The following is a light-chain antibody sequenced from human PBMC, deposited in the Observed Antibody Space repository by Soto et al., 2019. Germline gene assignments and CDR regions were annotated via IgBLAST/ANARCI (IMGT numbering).Light chain of an antibody. CDR3: KVWDRITDHSV. J-gene: IGLJ1*01. CDR1: NIGSKT. Sequence: YELTQPPSVSVAPGQTASITCGGHNIGSKTVHWYRQTPGQAPVLVVYDDSDRPSGIPERFSGSNSGNTATLTISRVEAGDEADYYCKVWDRITDHSVFGTGTKVTVL. CDR2: DDS. V-gene: IGLV3-21*02.